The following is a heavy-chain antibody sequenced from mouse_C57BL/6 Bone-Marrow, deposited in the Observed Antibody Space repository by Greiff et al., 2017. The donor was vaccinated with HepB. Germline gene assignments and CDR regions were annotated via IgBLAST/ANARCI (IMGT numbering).Heavy chain of an antibody. CDR1: GYTFTSYW. CDR2: IDPSDSET. D-gene: IGHD1-1*01. V-gene: IGHV1-52*01. Sequence: QVQLQQPGAELVRPGSSVKLSCKASGYTFTSYWMPWVKQRPIQGLEWIGNIDPSDSETHYNQKFKDKATLTVDKSSSTAYMQLSSLTSEDSAVYYCARGGGSSFPFAYWGQGTLVTVSA. J-gene: IGHJ3*01. CDR3: ARGGGSSFPFAY.